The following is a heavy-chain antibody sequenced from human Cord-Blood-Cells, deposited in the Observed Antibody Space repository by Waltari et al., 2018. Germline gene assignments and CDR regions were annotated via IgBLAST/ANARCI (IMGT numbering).Heavy chain of an antibody. CDR3: ARGSPNWGSGIYDY. CDR1: GYTFTRYD. J-gene: IGHJ4*02. D-gene: IGHD7-27*01. Sequence: QVQLVQSGAAVKKPGASVKVSCKASGYTFTRYDINWVRQATGQGLEWMGWMNPNSGNTGYAQKFQGRVTITRNTSISTAYMELSSLRSEDTAVYYCARGSPNWGSGIYDYWGQGTLVTVSS. CDR2: MNPNSGNT. V-gene: IGHV1-8*03.